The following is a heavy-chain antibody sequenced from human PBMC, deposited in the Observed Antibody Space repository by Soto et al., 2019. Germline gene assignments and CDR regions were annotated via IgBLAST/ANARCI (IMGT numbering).Heavy chain of an antibody. D-gene: IGHD4-4*01. V-gene: IGHV3-33*01. CDR3: ARELQTDYYYSYGMDV. CDR1: GFTFSSYG. Sequence: GGSLRLSCAASGFTFSSYGMHWVRQAPGKGLEWVAVIWYDGSNKYYADSVKGRFTISRDNSKNTLYLQMNSLRAEDTAVYYCARELQTDYYYSYGMDVWGQGTTVTVSS. J-gene: IGHJ6*02. CDR2: IWYDGSNK.